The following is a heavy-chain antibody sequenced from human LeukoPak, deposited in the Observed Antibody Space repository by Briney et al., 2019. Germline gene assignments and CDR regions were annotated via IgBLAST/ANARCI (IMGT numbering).Heavy chain of an antibody. CDR3: VKDQGECPGSRCYLRFLEY. CDR2: VRYDQSAT. CDR1: GFNFSIYG. J-gene: IGHJ4*02. D-gene: IGHD3-3*01. V-gene: IGHV3-30*02. Sequence: RGSLRLSCAASGFNFSIYGMHRVRQAPGKGLEWVTFVRYDQSATVYADSVQGRFAISRDNSKNTVYLQMNSLRVEDTALYFCVKDQGECPGSRCYLRFLEYWGQGTLVIVSS.